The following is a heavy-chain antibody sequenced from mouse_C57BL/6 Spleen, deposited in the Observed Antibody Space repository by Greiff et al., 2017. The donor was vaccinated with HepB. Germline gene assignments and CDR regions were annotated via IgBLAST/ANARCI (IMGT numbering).Heavy chain of an antibody. CDR3: ARPDYDCDAGYYFDY. J-gene: IGHJ2*01. V-gene: IGHV1-72*01. CDR2: IDPNSGGT. Sequence: QVQLQQPGAELVKPGASVKLSCKASGYTFTSYWMHWVKQRPGRGLEWIGRIDPNSGGTKYNEKFKSKATLTVDKPSSTAYMQLSSLTSEDSAVYYWARPDYDCDAGYYFDYRGQGTTRTVSS. CDR1: GYTFTSYW. D-gene: IGHD2-4*01.